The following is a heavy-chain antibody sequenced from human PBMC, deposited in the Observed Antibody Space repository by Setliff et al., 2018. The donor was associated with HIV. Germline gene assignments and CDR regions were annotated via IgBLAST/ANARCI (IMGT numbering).Heavy chain of an antibody. J-gene: IGHJ4*02. CDR2: ISAYNGNT. CDR1: GYTFTSFG. V-gene: IGHV1-18*01. CDR3: ARARLWFGEVRGHYYFDY. D-gene: IGHD3-10*01. Sequence: ASVKVSCKASGYTFTSFGISWVRQAPGQGLEWMGRISAYNGNTDHAQRLQGRVTMTTDTSTRTAYTELRSLRSDDTAVYYCARARLWFGEVRGHYYFDYWGQGTLVTVSS.